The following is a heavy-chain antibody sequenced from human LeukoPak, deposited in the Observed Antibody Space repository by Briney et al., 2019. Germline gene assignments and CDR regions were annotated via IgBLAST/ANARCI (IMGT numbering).Heavy chain of an antibody. CDR2: MYYSGST. V-gene: IGHV4-39*01. CDR3: ARSVYSTNADS. D-gene: IGHD6-13*01. CDR1: GGSISSTSYY. Sequence: PSETLSLTCTVSGGSISSTSYYWGWIRQPPGKGLEWIGSMYYSGSTYYNPSLKSRVTISVDTSKNQLSLKLSSVTAADTAVYYCARSVYSTNADSWGRGTLVTVSS. J-gene: IGHJ4*02.